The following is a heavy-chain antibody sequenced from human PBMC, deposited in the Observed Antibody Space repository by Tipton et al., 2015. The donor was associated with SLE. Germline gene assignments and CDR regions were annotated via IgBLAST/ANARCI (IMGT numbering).Heavy chain of an antibody. J-gene: IGHJ3*02. V-gene: IGHV4-4*07. D-gene: IGHD1-26*01. CDR1: GGSISSYF. Sequence: LRLSCTVSGGSISSYFWSWVRQPAGKGLEWIGRVYTSGSTNCNPSLKSRVTMSVDTSKNQFSLKMRSVTAADTAVYYCATGIVDAFEIWGQGTMVTVSS. CDR2: VYTSGST. CDR3: ATGIVDAFEI.